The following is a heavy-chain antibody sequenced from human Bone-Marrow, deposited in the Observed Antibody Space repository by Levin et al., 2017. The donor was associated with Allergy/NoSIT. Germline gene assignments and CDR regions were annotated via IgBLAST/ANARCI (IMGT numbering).Heavy chain of an antibody. CDR3: AKGQFNYYYYYMDV. Sequence: SCAASGFTFDIYSMNWVRQAPGEGLEWVSATSAGGDSAYYADSVKGRFTISRDNSKNTLSLQMNSLRAEDTAIYYCAKGQFNYYYYYMDVWGRGTTVTVSS. D-gene: IGHD4-11*01. J-gene: IGHJ6*03. CDR2: TSAGGDSA. CDR1: GFTFDIYS. V-gene: IGHV3-23*01.